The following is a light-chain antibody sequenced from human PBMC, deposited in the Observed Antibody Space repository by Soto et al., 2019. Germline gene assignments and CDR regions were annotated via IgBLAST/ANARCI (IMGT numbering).Light chain of an antibody. CDR2: AAS. CDR3: LQDYIYPWT. CDR1: QSIRDD. V-gene: IGKV1-6*01. Sequence: IQMTQSPSTLSGSVGDRVTITGRASQSIRDDLAWYQQKPGKAPKLLIYAASSLQSGVPSRFSGSGSGTDFTLTISSLQPEDFATYYCLQDYIYPWTFGQGTKVDIK. J-gene: IGKJ1*01.